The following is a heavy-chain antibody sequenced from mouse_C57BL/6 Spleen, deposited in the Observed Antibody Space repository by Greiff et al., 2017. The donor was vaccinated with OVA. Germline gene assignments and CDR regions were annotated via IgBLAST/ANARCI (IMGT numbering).Heavy chain of an antibody. J-gene: IGHJ2*01. CDR1: GYTFTDYN. D-gene: IGHD1-1*01. CDR3: ARERGTVVAQEYYVDY. V-gene: IGHV1-18*01. Sequence: VQLQQSGPELVKPGASVTIPCKASGYTFTDYNMDWVKQSHGKSLEWIGDINPHTGGTIYNQKFTGQSTLTVDTSSRTAYMELRSLTAEDTAVYYCARERGTVVAQEYYVDYWGQGTTLTVSS. CDR2: INPHTGGT.